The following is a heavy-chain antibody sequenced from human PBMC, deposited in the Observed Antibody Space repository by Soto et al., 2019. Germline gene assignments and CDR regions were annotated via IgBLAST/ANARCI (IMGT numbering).Heavy chain of an antibody. J-gene: IGHJ5*02. CDR1: GYTFTSYA. V-gene: IGHV1-3*01. CDR3: ARDPADYADYMFDP. D-gene: IGHD4-17*01. Sequence: GASVKVSCKASGYTFTSYAMHWVRQAPGQRLEWMGWINAGNGNTKYSQKFRGRVTITRDTSASTAYMELSSLRSEDTAVYYCARDPADYADYMFDPWGQETLVTVSS. CDR2: INAGNGNT.